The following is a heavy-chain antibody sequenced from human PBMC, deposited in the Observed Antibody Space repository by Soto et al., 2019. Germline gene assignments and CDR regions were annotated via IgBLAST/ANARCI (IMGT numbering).Heavy chain of an antibody. J-gene: IGHJ3*01. CDR3: ARARWYDAFDV. CDR2: IFHGGNT. CDR1: GFFISSGNY. Sequence: PSETLSLTCAVSGFFISSGNYWGWIRKPPGKGLEWIASIFHGGNTYYNPSLKSRVTISVDMPKSQFSLKLNSVTAADTAVYYCARARWYDAFDVWGQGTVVTVSS. V-gene: IGHV4-38-2*01. D-gene: IGHD2-15*01.